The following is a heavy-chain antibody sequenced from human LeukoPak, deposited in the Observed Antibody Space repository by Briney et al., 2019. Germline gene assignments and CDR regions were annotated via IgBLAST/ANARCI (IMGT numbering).Heavy chain of an antibody. D-gene: IGHD3-3*01. Sequence: SETLSLTCTVSGGSISSGSYYWSWIRQPAGKGLEWIGRIYTSGSTNYSPSLKSRVTISVDTSKNQFSLKLSSVTAADTAVYYCARSINDFWSGYPDYWGQGTLVTVSS. CDR3: ARSINDFWSGYPDY. J-gene: IGHJ4*02. CDR2: IYTSGST. CDR1: GGSISSGSYY. V-gene: IGHV4-61*02.